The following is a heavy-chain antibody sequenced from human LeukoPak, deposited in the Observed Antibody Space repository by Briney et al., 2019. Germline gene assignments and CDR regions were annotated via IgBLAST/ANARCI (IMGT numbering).Heavy chain of an antibody. J-gene: IGHJ6*03. CDR1: GGSISSGSYY. CDR3: ARARGRAMVRGNYYYYYYMDV. V-gene: IGHV4-61*02. Sequence: SQTLSLTCTVSGGSISSGSYYWSWIRQPAGKGLEWIGRIYTSGSTNYNPSLKSRVTISVDTSKNQFSLKLSSVTAADTAVYYCARARGRAMVRGNYYYYYYMDVWGKGTTVTISS. CDR2: IYTSGST. D-gene: IGHD3-10*01.